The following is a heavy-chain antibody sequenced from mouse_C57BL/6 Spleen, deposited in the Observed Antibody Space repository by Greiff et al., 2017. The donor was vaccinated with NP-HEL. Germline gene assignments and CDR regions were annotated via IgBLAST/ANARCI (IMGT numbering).Heavy chain of an antibody. Sequence: VKLMESGPELVKPGASVKISCKASGYAFSSSWMNWVKQRPGKGLEWIGRIYPGDGDTNYNGKFKGKATLTADKSSSTAYMQLNSLTSEDSAVYFFARWGSNYDAMDYWGQGTSVTVSS. CDR2: IYPGDGDT. V-gene: IGHV1-82*01. J-gene: IGHJ4*01. D-gene: IGHD1-1*01. CDR1: GYAFSSSW. CDR3: ARWGSNYDAMDY.